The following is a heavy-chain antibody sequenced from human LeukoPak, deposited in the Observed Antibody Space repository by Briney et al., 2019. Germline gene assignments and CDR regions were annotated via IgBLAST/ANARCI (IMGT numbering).Heavy chain of an antibody. Sequence: GESLKISCKGSGYRFTNYWIGWVRQMPGKGLEWMGLIYPDDSDTRYSPSFQGQVTISADKSISTAYLQWSSLKASDTAMYYCAIGGDSTTSCYRCFDYWGQGTLVAVSS. CDR3: AIGGDSTTSCYRCFDY. D-gene: IGHD2-2*02. CDR2: IYPDDSDT. J-gene: IGHJ4*02. V-gene: IGHV5-51*01. CDR1: GYRFTNYW.